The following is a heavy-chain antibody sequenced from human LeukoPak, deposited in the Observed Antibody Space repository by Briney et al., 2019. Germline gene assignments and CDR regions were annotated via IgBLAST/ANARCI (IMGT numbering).Heavy chain of an antibody. CDR3: ARGGSSGYYSKSKFDY. CDR1: GFTFSNYW. V-gene: IGHV3-7*01. Sequence: GGSLRLSCGASGFTFSNYWKTWVRQAPGKGLEWVANIRQDGSEKYYVDSVKCRFTISRDNAKNSLYLQMSSLRAEDTAVYYCARGGSSGYYSKSKFDYWGQGTLVTVSS. J-gene: IGHJ4*02. D-gene: IGHD3-22*01. CDR2: IRQDGSEK.